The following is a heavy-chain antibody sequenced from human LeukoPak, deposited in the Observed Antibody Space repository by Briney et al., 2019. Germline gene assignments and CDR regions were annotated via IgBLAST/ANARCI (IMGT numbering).Heavy chain of an antibody. J-gene: IGHJ4*02. Sequence: KPGGSLRLSCAAPGFTFSIYSMNWVRQAPGKGLEWVSSISSSSSYIYYADSVKGRFTISRDNAKNSLYLQMNSLRAEDTAVYYCARDRESSSWFDYWGQGTLVTVSS. V-gene: IGHV3-21*01. CDR3: ARDRESSSWFDY. CDR1: GFTFSIYS. CDR2: ISSSSSYI. D-gene: IGHD6-13*01.